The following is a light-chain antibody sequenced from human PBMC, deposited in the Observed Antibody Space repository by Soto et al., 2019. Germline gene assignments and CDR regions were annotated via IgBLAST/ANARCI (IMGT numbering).Light chain of an antibody. V-gene: IGLV2-11*01. CDR3: CSYAGSYTLV. Sequence: QSALTQPRSVSGSPGQSVTISCTGTSSDVGGYNYVSWYQQHPGKAPKLMIYDVYKRPPGVPDRFSGSKSGNTASLTISGLQAEDEADYYCCSYAGSYTLVFGTGTKLTVL. J-gene: IGLJ1*01. CDR2: DVY. CDR1: SSDVGGYNY.